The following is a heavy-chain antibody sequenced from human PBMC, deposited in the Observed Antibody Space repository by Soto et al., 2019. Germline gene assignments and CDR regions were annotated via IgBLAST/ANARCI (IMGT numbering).Heavy chain of an antibody. J-gene: IGHJ4*02. CDR1: GGSISSGDYY. CDR3: ARGGSGDIVVVAAIDY. V-gene: IGHV4-31*03. Sequence: QVQLQESGPGLVKPSQTLSLTCSVSGGSISSGDYYWSWVRQHPGKGLEWIGYIFYSGSTYYNPSLKSRVTIAVDTSKNQCSLKLSSGTAADTAVYYWARGGSGDIVVVAAIDYWGQGTLVTVSS. CDR2: IFYSGST. D-gene: IGHD2-15*01.